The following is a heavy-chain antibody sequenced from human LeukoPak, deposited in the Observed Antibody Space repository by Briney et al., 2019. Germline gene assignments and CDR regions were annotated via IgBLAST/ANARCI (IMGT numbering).Heavy chain of an antibody. CDR2: MNANSGNA. CDR1: GYTFTSYD. D-gene: IGHD5-12*01. CDR3: GRSGGYHPLDY. V-gene: IGHV1-8*01. Sequence: GASVKVSCKTSGYTFTSYDINWVRQAPGQGLEWMGWMNANSGNAGFAQKFQGRVTMTRDTSTNTAYMELSSLRSEDTAVYYCGRSGGYHPLDYWGQGTLVTVSS. J-gene: IGHJ4*02.